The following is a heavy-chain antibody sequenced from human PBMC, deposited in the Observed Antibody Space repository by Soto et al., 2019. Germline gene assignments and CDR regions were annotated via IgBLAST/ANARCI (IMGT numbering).Heavy chain of an antibody. V-gene: IGHV3-74*01. CDR3: ARGVPGHYGFDV. D-gene: IGHD1-1*01. CDR1: GFTFSSYW. J-gene: IGHJ3*01. CDR2: IKYDGGSA. Sequence: GGSLRLSCAASGFTFSSYWMHWVRQAPGKGLVWVSRIKYDGGSANYAGSVKGRFTISRDNAENTVYLQMNSLRAEYTAVYYCARGVPGHYGFDVWGQGTMVTVSS.